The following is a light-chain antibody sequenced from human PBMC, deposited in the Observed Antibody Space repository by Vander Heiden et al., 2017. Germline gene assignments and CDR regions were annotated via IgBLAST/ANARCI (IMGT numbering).Light chain of an antibody. CDR2: DAS. CDR1: QSVSSY. CDR3: QQRSNWPPIT. V-gene: IGKV3-11*01. J-gene: IGKJ5*01. Sequence: EIVLTQSPATLSLSPGERATLSCRASQSVSSYLAWYQEKPGQAPRLLIYDASNRATGIPARFSGSGSGTDFTLTINSLEPEDFAVYYCQQRSNWPPITVGQGTRLEIK.